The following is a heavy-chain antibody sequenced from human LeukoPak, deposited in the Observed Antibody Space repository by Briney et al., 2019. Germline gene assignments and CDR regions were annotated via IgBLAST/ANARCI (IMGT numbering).Heavy chain of an antibody. CDR1: GYTLTELS. CDR3: ATSSLPGGATTFDY. CDR2: FDPEDGET. D-gene: IGHD1-26*01. V-gene: IGHV1-24*01. Sequence: ASVKVSCKASGYTLTELSMHWVRQAPGKGLEWMGGFDPEDGETIYAQKFQGRVTMTEDTSTDTAYMELSSLRSEDTAVYYCATSSLPGGATTFDYWGQGTLVTVSS. J-gene: IGHJ4*02.